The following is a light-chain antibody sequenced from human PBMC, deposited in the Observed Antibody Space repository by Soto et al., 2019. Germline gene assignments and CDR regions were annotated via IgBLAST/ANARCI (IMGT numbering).Light chain of an antibody. CDR2: DTS. CDR3: QQRNDWPWT. Sequence: EVLLTQSPGTPSFSPGERPNLSSXASERVGYYVAWYQHRPGQGPSLLIYDTSDRATGVPARFSGSGSGADFTLTISGLEPEDFVVYYCQQRNDWPWTFGQGTKVDIK. CDR1: ERVGYY. J-gene: IGKJ1*01. V-gene: IGKV3-11*01.